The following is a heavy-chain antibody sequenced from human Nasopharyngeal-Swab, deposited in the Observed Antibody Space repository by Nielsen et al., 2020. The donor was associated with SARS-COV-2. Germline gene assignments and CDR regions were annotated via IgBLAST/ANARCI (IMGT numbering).Heavy chain of an antibody. V-gene: IGHV5-51*01. Sequence: GGSLRLSCKGSGYSFTSYWIGWVRQMPGKGLEWMGIIYPGDSDTRYSPSFQGKVTISADKSISTAYLQWSSLKASDTAMYYCARYSGYDWEAFDIWGQGTMVTVSS. D-gene: IGHD5-12*01. CDR2: IYPGDSDT. CDR1: GYSFTSYW. CDR3: ARYSGYDWEAFDI. J-gene: IGHJ3*02.